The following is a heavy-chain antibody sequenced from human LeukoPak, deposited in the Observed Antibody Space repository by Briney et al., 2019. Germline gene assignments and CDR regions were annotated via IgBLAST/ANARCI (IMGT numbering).Heavy chain of an antibody. V-gene: IGHV3-23*01. CDR1: GFTFSSYA. J-gene: IGHJ4*02. CDR3: AKWGDYDILAGYYDSDY. D-gene: IGHD3-9*01. CDR2: ISGRDSGT. Sequence: GGSLRLSCAASGFTFSSYAMSWVRQAPGKGLEWVSAISGRDSGTYYADSVRGRFTVSRDDPKNTLYLQMNTLRAEDTAVYYCAKWGDYDILAGYYDSDYWGQGTLVTVSS.